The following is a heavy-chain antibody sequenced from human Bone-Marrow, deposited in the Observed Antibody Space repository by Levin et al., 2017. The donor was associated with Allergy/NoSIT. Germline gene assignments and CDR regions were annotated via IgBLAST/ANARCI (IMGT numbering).Heavy chain of an antibody. CDR3: ATNSGSDLRYFDF. V-gene: IGHV4-39*01. D-gene: IGHD1-26*01. CDR2: FYYSGST. Sequence: SETLSLTCTVSGDSISSSSYYWGWIRQPPGKGLEWIGSFYYSGSTYLNPSLKSRVTISVDTSKNQFSLRLSSVTAADTAVYYCATNSGSDLRYFDFWGQGTLVTVSS. J-gene: IGHJ4*02. CDR1: GDSISSSSYY.